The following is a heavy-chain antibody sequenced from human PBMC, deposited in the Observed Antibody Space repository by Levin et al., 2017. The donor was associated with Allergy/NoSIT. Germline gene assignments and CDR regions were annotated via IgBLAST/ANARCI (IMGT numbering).Heavy chain of an antibody. CDR2: IRSKAYGGTT. Sequence: GGSLRLSCTASGFTFGDYAMSWFRQAPGKGLEWVGFIRSKAYGGTTEYAASVKGRFTISRDDSKSIAYLQMNSLKTEDTAVYYCTRDLGIAVADTLYYFDYWGQGTLVTVSS. D-gene: IGHD6-19*01. CDR1: GFTFGDYA. CDR3: TRDLGIAVADTLYYFDY. V-gene: IGHV3-49*03. J-gene: IGHJ4*02.